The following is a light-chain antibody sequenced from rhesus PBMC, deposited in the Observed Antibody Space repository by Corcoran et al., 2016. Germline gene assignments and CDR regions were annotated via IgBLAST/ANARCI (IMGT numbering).Light chain of an antibody. Sequence: DIQMTQSPSSLSASVGDTVTITCRASQSISSWLAWSQQKPGKAPNLLNYKASSLQSGVPSRFSGSGSGTDFTLTISSLEAEDVGVYLCYQHSSGYPTFGGGTKVELK. CDR1: QSISSW. V-gene: IGKV1-22*01. CDR3: YQHSSGYPT. J-gene: IGKJ4*01. CDR2: KAS.